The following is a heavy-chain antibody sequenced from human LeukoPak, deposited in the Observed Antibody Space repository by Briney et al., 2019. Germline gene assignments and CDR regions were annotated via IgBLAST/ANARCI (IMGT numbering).Heavy chain of an antibody. V-gene: IGHV4-39*07. CDR1: GGSISSSSYY. D-gene: IGHD4-23*01. CDR2: IYYSGST. Sequence: SETLSLTCTVSGGSISSSSYYWGWIRQPPGKGLEWIGSIYYSGSTYYNPSLKSRVTISVDTSKNQFSLKLSSVTAADTAVYYCARDGYVGKGDGYWGQGTLVTVSS. J-gene: IGHJ4*02. CDR3: ARDGYVGKGDGY.